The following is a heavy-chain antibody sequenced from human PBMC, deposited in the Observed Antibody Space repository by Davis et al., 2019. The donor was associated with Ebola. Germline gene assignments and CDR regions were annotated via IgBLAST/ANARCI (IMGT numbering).Heavy chain of an antibody. Sequence: GGSLRLSCAASGFTFSNAWMSWVRQAPGKGLEWVANIKQDGSEKYYVDSVKGRFTISRDNAKNSLYLQMNSLRAEDTAVYYCARASAWWGQGTMVTVSS. CDR1: GFTFSNAW. D-gene: IGHD2-2*01. J-gene: IGHJ3*01. CDR2: IKQDGSEK. CDR3: ARASAW. V-gene: IGHV3-7*03.